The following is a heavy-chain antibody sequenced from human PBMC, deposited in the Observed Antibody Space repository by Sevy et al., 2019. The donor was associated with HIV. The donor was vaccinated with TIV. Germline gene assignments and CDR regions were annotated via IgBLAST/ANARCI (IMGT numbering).Heavy chain of an antibody. CDR1: GFTFSSYE. Sequence: SLRLSCTASGFTFSSYEMNWVRQAPGKGLEWVSYISNSGSTIHYSDSVKGRFTISRDNAKNSLYLQMNSLRAEDTAVYYCTRDLPPSATTVSHFDYWGRGTLVTVSS. D-gene: IGHD4-17*01. CDR3: TRDLPPSATTVSHFDY. J-gene: IGHJ4*02. V-gene: IGHV3-48*03. CDR2: ISNSGSTI.